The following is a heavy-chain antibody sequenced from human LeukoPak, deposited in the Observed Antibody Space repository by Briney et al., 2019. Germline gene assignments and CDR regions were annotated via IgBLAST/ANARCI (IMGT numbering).Heavy chain of an antibody. CDR2: IYHSGST. D-gene: IGHD2-15*01. V-gene: IGHV4-38-2*01. Sequence: PSETLSLTCAVSGYSISSGYCWSWIRQPPGKGLEWIGSIYHSGSTYYNPSLKSRVTISVDTSENQFSLKLSSVTAADTAVYYCARHEVEDAFDIWGQGTMVTVSS. J-gene: IGHJ3*02. CDR3: ARHEVEDAFDI. CDR1: GYSISSGYC.